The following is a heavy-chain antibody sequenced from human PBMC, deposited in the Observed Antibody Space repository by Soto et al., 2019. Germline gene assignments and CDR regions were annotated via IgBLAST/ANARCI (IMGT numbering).Heavy chain of an antibody. CDR1: GYTFTGYY. Sequence: GASVKVSCKASGYTFTGYYMHWVRQAPGQGLEWMGWINPNRGGTNYAQKFQGWVTMTRDTSISTAYMELSRLRSDDTAVYYCARGGMATINSPYKYWGQGTLVTVSS. CDR2: INPNRGGT. J-gene: IGHJ4*02. CDR3: ARGGMATINSPYKY. D-gene: IGHD5-12*01. V-gene: IGHV1-2*04.